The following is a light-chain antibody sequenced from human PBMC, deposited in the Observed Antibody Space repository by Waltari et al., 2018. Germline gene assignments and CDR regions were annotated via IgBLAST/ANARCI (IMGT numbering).Light chain of an antibody. CDR3: QHYVRLPAT. CDR2: GAS. J-gene: IGKJ1*01. Sequence: EIVLTQSPGTLSLSPGGRATLSCRASQSVSRTLAWYQQKPGQAPKLLIYGASIRATGIPDRFTGSGSGTDFSLTISSLEPDDFAIYFCQHYVRLPATFGQGTKVEIK. V-gene: IGKV3-20*01. CDR1: QSVSRT.